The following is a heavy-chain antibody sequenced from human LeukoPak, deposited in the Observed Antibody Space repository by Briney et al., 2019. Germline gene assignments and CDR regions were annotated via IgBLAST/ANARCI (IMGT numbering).Heavy chain of an antibody. CDR1: GYTFTGYY. CDR3: ARDWGKYSSSEDTIDY. J-gene: IGHJ4*02. D-gene: IGHD6-6*01. V-gene: IGHV1-2*02. Sequence: ASVKVSCKASGYTFTGYYMHWVRQAPGQGLEGMGWINPNSGGTNYAQKFQGRVTMTRDTSISTAYMELSRLRSDDTAVYYCARDWGKYSSSEDTIDYWGQGTLVTVSS. CDR2: INPNSGGT.